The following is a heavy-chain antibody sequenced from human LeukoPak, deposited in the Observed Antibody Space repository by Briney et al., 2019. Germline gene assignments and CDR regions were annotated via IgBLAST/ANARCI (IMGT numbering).Heavy chain of an antibody. D-gene: IGHD3-10*01. CDR2: INHSGST. CDR3: ARGLEGFGELSNWFDP. J-gene: IGHJ5*02. Sequence: PSETLSLTCAVYGGSFCGYYWSWIRQPPGKGLEWIGEINHSGSTNYNPSLKCRVTISVDTSKNQFSLKLSSVTAADTAVYYCARGLEGFGELSNWFDPWGQGTLVTVSS. V-gene: IGHV4-34*01. CDR1: GGSFCGYY.